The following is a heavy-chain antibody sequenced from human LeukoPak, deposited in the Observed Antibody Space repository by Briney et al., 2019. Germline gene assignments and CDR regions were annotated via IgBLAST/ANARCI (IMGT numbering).Heavy chain of an antibody. V-gene: IGHV4-30-2*05. CDR3: ARAGTRFLEWLLYEYYYYGMDV. CDR1: GGSISSGGYS. Sequence: PSETLSLTCAVSGGSISSGGYSWSWIRQPPGKGLEWIGYIYHSGSTYYNPSLKSRVTISVDTSKNQFSLKLSSVTAADTAVYYCARAGTRFLEWLLYEYYYYGMDVWGQGTTVTVSS. J-gene: IGHJ6*02. CDR2: IYHSGST. D-gene: IGHD3-3*01.